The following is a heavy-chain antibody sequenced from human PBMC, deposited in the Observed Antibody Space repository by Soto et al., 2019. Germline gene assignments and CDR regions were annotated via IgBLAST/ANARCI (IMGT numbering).Heavy chain of an antibody. V-gene: IGHV1-46*03. Sequence: ASVKVSCKASGYTFTSYLMHWVRQAPGQGLEWMGIINPSVGSTSYAQKFQGRVTMTRDTSTSTVYMELSSLRSEDTAVYYCASGYCSGGSRYSIDVWGKGTLVPVSS. CDR2: INPSVGST. CDR1: GYTFTSYL. CDR3: ASGYCSGGSRYSIDV. J-gene: IGHJ4*02. D-gene: IGHD2-15*01.